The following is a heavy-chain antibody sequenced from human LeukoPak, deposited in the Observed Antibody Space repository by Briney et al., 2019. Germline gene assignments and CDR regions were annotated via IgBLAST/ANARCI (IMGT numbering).Heavy chain of an antibody. CDR1: GCIFDNYA. J-gene: IGHJ4*02. Sequence: GGSLRLSCAAPGCIFDNYAIHWVRQAPGKGLEWVCLISGDGGSTFYADSVRGRFTISRDNTRKSLSLQMSSLRSEDTALYYCARESETSGWYDYWGQGTLVTVSS. V-gene: IGHV3-43*02. CDR2: ISGDGGST. CDR3: ARESETSGWYDY. D-gene: IGHD6-19*01.